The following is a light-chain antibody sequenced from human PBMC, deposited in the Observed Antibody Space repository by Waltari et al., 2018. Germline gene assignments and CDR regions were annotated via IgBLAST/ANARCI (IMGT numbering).Light chain of an antibody. CDR1: SSDVGSYNL. Sequence: QSTLTQPASVSGSPGKSITISCTGTSSDVGSYNLVSWFQQHPGKAPKLIIYGVSKRPSGVSTRFSGSKSGNTASLTISGLQAEDEADYHCCSYAGSFTVIFGGGTKLTVL. CDR2: GVS. CDR3: CSYAGSFTVI. J-gene: IGLJ2*01. V-gene: IGLV2-23*02.